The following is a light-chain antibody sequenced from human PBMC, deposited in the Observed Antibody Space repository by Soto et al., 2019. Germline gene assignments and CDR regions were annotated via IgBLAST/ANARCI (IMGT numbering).Light chain of an antibody. J-gene: IGKJ1*01. Sequence: EIVLTQSPATLSLSPGERATLSCRASQRVSSYLAWFQQKPGRAPRLLIYDASNRATGIPARFSGSGSGTDFALTISSLEPEDFVVYYCQQRSSWPPWTFGQGTKVEIK. CDR2: DAS. V-gene: IGKV3-11*01. CDR3: QQRSSWPPWT. CDR1: QRVSSY.